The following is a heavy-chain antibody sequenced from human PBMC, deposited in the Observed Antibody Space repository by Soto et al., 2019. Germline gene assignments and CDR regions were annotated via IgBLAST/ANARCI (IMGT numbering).Heavy chain of an antibody. CDR1: GFTFSSYV. CDR2: IWYDGINK. Sequence: QVQLVESGGGVVQPGRSLRLSCASSGFTFSSYVMHWVRQAPGRGLEWVAVIWYDGINKYYADSVKGRFTISRDNSKNTLYLQMNSLRAEDTAVYYCARGRDAFDIWGQGKMVTVSS. CDR3: ARGRDAFDI. J-gene: IGHJ3*02. V-gene: IGHV3-33*01.